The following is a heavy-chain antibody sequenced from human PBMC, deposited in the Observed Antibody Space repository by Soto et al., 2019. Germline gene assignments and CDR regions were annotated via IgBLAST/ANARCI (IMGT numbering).Heavy chain of an antibody. CDR3: ARGGTITPDY. D-gene: IGHD3-16*01. V-gene: IGHV1-18*01. J-gene: IGHJ4*02. Sequence: QVQLLQTGAEVKKPGASVKVSCKASGYIFNNYGINWVRQAPGQGLEWMGYIDTNNGKTNYAQRLQGRVTLTTDTSTGAACMELTSLSSDDTALYYCARGGTITPDYWGQGTLVTVSS. CDR1: GYIFNNYG. CDR2: IDTNNGKT.